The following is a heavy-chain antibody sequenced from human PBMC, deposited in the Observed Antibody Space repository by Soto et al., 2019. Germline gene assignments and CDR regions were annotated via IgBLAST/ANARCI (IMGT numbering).Heavy chain of an antibody. V-gene: IGHV3-53*01. CDR2: IYSGGST. Sequence: EVQLVESGGGLIQPGGSLRLSCAASGFTVSSNYMSWVRQAPGKGLEWVSVIYSGGSTYYADAVKGRFTISRDNTKNTLYLQMNSLRAEDTAVYYWARADFYYYGMDVWGQGTTVTVSS. J-gene: IGHJ6*02. CDR3: ARADFYYYGMDV. CDR1: GFTVSSNY.